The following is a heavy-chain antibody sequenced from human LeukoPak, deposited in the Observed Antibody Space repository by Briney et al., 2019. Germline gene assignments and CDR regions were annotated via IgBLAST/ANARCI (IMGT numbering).Heavy chain of an antibody. J-gene: IGHJ4*02. CDR3: AKDRETFSSYGYFDY. V-gene: IGHV3-30*02. D-gene: IGHD2-21*01. CDR1: GFTFSTYD. CDR2: IRYDGLKK. Sequence: PGGSLRLSCATSGFTFSTYDMHWVRQAPGKGLEWVAHIRYDGLKKRYADSVRGRVTVSRDNSKNTLYLQMNSLRAEDTAVYYCAKDRETFSSYGYFDYWGQGTLAPVSS.